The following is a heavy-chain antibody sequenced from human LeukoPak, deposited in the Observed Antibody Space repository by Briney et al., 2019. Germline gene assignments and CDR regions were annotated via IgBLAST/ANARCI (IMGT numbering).Heavy chain of an antibody. CDR3: ASLPSNTVTHDY. Sequence: SETLSLTCAVSGYSISSSHYWGWIRQPPGKGLEWIGTIYHSGSTHYNPSLKSRVTLSVDTSKNQFSLKLRSVTAADTAVYYCASLPSNTVTHDYWGQGTLVTVSS. D-gene: IGHD4-11*01. CDR1: GYSISSSHY. CDR2: IYHSGST. J-gene: IGHJ4*02. V-gene: IGHV4-38-2*01.